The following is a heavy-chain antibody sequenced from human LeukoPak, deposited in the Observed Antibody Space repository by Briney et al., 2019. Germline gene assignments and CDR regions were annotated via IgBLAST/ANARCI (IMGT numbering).Heavy chain of an antibody. J-gene: IGHJ4*02. CDR1: GGSISSYY. CDR3: ARDEEWRRSINYFDY. Sequence: SETLSLTSTVSGGSISSYYWSWIRQPAGKGLEWIGRIYTSGSTNYNPSLKSRVTMSVDTSKNQFSLKLSSVTAADTAVYYCARDEEWRRSINYFDYWGQGTLVTVSS. CDR2: IYTSGST. V-gene: IGHV4-4*07. D-gene: IGHD3-3*01.